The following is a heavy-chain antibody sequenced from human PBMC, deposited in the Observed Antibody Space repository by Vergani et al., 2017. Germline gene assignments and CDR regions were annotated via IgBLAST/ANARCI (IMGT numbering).Heavy chain of an antibody. CDR1: GFTFSSYS. D-gene: IGHD2-21*01. CDR3: ARVRYCGGDCQNDAFDI. CDR2: ISSSIYI. V-gene: IGHV3-21*01. J-gene: IGHJ3*02. Sequence: EVQLVESGGGLVKPGGSLRLSCAASGFTFSSYSMNWVRQAPGKGLEWVSSISSSIYIYYADSVKGRFTISRDNAKNSLYLQMNSLRAEDTAVYYCARVRYCGGDCQNDAFDIWGQGTMVTVSS.